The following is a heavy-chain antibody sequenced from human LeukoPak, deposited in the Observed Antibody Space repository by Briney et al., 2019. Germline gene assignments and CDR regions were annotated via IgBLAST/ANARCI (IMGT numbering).Heavy chain of an antibody. D-gene: IGHD3-16*01. V-gene: IGHV4-59*01. J-gene: IGHJ5*02. CDR3: ASGGQLNWFDP. CDR1: GDSISSSY. CDR2: ISYSGST. Sequence: SETQSLTCTVSGDSISSSYWSWIRQPPGKGLEWIGYISYSGSTSSNPSLRSRVTISVDTSKNQFSLRLTSVTAADTAMYYCASGGQLNWFDPWGQGTLVTVSS.